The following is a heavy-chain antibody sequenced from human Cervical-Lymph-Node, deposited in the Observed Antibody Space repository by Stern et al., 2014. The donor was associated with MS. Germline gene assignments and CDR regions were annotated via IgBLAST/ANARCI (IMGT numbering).Heavy chain of an antibody. D-gene: IGHD3-16*01. CDR2: IYTSGST. J-gene: IGHJ3*02. V-gene: IGHV4-61*02. CDR1: GGSISSSSYY. CDR3: ARPQGGGAFDI. Sequence: QVQLQESGPGLVKPSQTLSLTCTVSGGSISSSSYYWSWLRQPAGMELEWIGRIYTSGSTNYNPPLKSRVTISVDTSKNQFSLRRSCVTASDTAVYYCARPQGGGAFDIWGQGTMVTVSS.